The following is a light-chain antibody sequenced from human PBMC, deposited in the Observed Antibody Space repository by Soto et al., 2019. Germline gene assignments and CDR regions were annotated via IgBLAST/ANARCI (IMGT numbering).Light chain of an antibody. CDR1: HSVNSH. V-gene: IGKV3-11*01. Sequence: MIVTQSPATLSVSRWEIVTLSCRTSHSVNSHVAWYQQKPGQAPRLLIYDTSYRATGIPARFSGSGSGTDFTLTISSLEPEDFAVYYCQQRSNWITFGQGTRLEI. CDR2: DTS. CDR3: QQRSNWIT. J-gene: IGKJ5*01.